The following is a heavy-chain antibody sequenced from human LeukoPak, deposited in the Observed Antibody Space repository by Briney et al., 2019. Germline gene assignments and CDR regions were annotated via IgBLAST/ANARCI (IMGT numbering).Heavy chain of an antibody. CDR3: AKDHDSYDSSGYYCDY. J-gene: IGHJ4*02. V-gene: IGHV3-30-3*01. CDR2: ISHDGSNK. CDR1: GFTFSSYA. Sequence: GGSLRLSCAASGFTFSSYAMYWVRQAPGKGLEWVAVISHDGSNKYYADSVKGRFTISRDNSKNTLYLQMNSLRAEDTAVYYCAKDHDSYDSSGYYCDYWGQGTLVTVSS. D-gene: IGHD3-22*01.